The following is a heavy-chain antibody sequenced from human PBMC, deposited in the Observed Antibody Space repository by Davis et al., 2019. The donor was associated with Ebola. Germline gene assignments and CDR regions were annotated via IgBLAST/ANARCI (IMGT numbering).Heavy chain of an antibody. D-gene: IGHD2-21*02. CDR1: GLTFSSYG. J-gene: IGHJ2*01. V-gene: IGHV3-30*03. Sequence: PGGSLRLSCAASGLTFSSYGMHWVRQAPGKGLEWVTFISYDGSNKYYADSVKGRFTISRDNAKNSLYLQMNSLRAEDTAVYYCVRDPALVVTGGGWFFGLWGRGTLVTVSS. CDR3: VRDPALVVTGGGWFFGL. CDR2: ISYDGSNK.